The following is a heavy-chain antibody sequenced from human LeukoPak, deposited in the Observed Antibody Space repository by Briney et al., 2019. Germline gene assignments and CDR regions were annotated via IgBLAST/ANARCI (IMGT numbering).Heavy chain of an antibody. Sequence: GASVKVSCKASGYTFTSYGISWVRQAPGQGLEWMGWISAYNGNTNYAQKLQGRVTMTTDTSTSTAYMELRSLRSDDTAVYYCARDRVEGPLSPVGATTVDYWGQGTLVTVSS. V-gene: IGHV1-18*01. CDR3: ARDRVEGPLSPVGATTVDY. CDR1: GYTFTSYG. CDR2: ISAYNGNT. D-gene: IGHD1-26*01. J-gene: IGHJ4*02.